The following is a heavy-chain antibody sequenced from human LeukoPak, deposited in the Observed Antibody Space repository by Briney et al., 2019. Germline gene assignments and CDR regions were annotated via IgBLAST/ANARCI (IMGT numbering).Heavy chain of an antibody. D-gene: IGHD3-10*01. J-gene: IGHJ3*02. CDR1: GFTFSNFG. Sequence: GGSLRLSCAASGFTFSNFGMHWVRQAPGKGLEWVAVISYDGSNKYYADSVKGRFTISRDNSKNTLYLQMNSLRAEDTAVYYCANAESRPTMVRSDAFDIWGQGTMVTVSS. CDR3: ANAESRPTMVRSDAFDI. CDR2: ISYDGSNK. V-gene: IGHV3-30*18.